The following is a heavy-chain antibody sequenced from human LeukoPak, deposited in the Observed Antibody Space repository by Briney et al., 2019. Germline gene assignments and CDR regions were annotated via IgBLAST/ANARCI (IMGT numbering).Heavy chain of an antibody. J-gene: IGHJ4*02. CDR1: GFTFSSYA. CDR2: ISYDGSNK. D-gene: IGHD5-18*01. Sequence: GRSLRLSCAASGFTFSSYAMHWVRQAPGKGLEWVAVISYDGSNKYYADSVKGRFTISRDNSKNTLYLQMNSLRAGDTAVYYCARDAGATRIQLWSLVELYYFDYWGQGTLVTVSS. V-gene: IGHV3-30-3*01. CDR3: ARDAGATRIQLWSLVELYYFDY.